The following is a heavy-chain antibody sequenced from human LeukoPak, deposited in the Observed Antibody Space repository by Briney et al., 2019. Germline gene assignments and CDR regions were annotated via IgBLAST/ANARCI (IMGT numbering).Heavy chain of an antibody. CDR2: ISSYNGNT. CDR3: ARVFPSSGWYNLYY. Sequence: APVKVSCKASGYTFTSCGITWVRQAPGQGLEWMGWISSYNGNTNYAQKVQGRVTMTTDTSTSTAYMELRSLRSDDTAVYYCARVFPSSGWYNLYYWGLGTLVTVSS. D-gene: IGHD6-19*01. V-gene: IGHV1-18*01. CDR1: GYTFTSCG. J-gene: IGHJ4*02.